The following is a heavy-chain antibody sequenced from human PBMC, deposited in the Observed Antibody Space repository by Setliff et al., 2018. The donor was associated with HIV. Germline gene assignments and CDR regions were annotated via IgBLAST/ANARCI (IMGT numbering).Heavy chain of an antibody. CDR1: GGSISTSRYY. V-gene: IGHV4-39*01. J-gene: IGHJ4*02. D-gene: IGHD6-19*01. Sequence: SETLSLTCTVSGGSISTSRYYWGWIRQPPGKGLESIGTLFYNGATYYSPSLKGRVIISVDTSKNQFSLKLSSVTAADTAVYYCARHDGGGWYVRVLATSFDYWGQGTLVTVSS. CDR2: LFYNGAT. CDR3: ARHDGGGWYVRVLATSFDY.